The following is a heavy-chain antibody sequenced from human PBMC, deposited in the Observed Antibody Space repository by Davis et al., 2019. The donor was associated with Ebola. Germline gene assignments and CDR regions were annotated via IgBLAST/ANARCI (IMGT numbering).Heavy chain of an antibody. D-gene: IGHD1-26*01. J-gene: IGHJ5*02. Sequence: PGGSLRLSCTASGFTSSCCAMNWVRQAPGKGLEWVSGIGSSSNGRHYADSVKGRFTISRDDSKNSLYLQMNSLRDEDTAVYYCTTWRIVGTTTPWGQGTLVTVSS. CDR2: IGSSSNGR. CDR1: GFTSSCCA. V-gene: IGHV3-23*05. CDR3: TTWRIVGTTTP.